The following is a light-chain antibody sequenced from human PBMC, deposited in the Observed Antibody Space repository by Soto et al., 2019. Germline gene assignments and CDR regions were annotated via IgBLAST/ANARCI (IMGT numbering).Light chain of an antibody. J-gene: IGLJ3*02. Sequence: QPVLTQPPSVSGAPGQRVTISCTGNSSNIGAGYDVHWYQQLPGTAPKLLIYGNNNRPSGVPDRFSGSKSGPSASLAITGLQAEDEADYYCQSYDSSPLWVFGGGTKVTVL. CDR3: QSYDSSPLWV. CDR2: GNN. V-gene: IGLV1-40*01. CDR1: SSNIGAGYD.